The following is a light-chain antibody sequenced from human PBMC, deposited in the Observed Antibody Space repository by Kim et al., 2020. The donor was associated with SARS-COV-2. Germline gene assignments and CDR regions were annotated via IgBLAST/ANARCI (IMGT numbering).Light chain of an antibody. J-gene: IGKJ4*01. CDR1: HNVGTY. V-gene: IGKV3-11*01. Sequence: PGDSATLSCRAGHNVGTYFALYQQGPVQAPRVLVYVASNRAPCVPNRFSVSGSGTEFTLTISSLEPVDFSLYFFQQQNSCPPAVTFGGGTKVDIK. CDR2: VAS. CDR3: QQQNSCPPAVT.